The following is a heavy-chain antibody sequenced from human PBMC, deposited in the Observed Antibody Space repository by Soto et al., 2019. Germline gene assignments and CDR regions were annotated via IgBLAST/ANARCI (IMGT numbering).Heavy chain of an antibody. CDR3: AKWGGYYAYYSEMDV. V-gene: IGHV3-23*04. Sequence: EVQLVESGGDFVQPGGSLRLSCAGYGFSFGGYAMSWVRQAPGKGLEWISGVSGGGTSTYYAGSVKGRFTILRDSSVVYLQMNSLRADDTAVYYCAKWGGYYAYYSEMDVWGRGTTVTVSS. CDR1: GFSFGGYA. J-gene: IGHJ6*02. CDR2: VSGGGTST. D-gene: IGHD1-26*01.